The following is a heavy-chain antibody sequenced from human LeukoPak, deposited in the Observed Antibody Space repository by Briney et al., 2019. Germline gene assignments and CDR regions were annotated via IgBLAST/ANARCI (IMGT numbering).Heavy chain of an antibody. CDR1: GFTFSASA. D-gene: IGHD6-19*01. CDR3: TREYSSGWPFDF. V-gene: IGHV3-73*01. Sequence: GGSLRLSCAASGFTFSASAVHWVRRASGKGLEWVGRIRSKADTYATSYAASVKGRLTISRDDSKNTAFLQLNSLKTEDTAVYYCTREYSSGWPFDFWGQGTLVTVSS. J-gene: IGHJ4*02. CDR2: IRSKADTYAT.